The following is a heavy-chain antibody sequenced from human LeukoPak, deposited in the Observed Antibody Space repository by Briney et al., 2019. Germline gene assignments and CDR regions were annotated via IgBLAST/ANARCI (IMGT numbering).Heavy chain of an antibody. CDR3: ARVSSGGYFHTYYFDY. CDR2: IRYSGTT. CDR1: GGSISGYY. V-gene: IGHV4-59*01. Sequence: SETLSLTCTVSGGSISGYYWSWIRQPPGKGREWFVYIRYSGTTNYSPYLKNRATIAVDTSKSQFSLNLISVTAADTAIYYCARVSSGGYFHTYYFDYWGQGTLVTVSS. J-gene: IGHJ4*02. D-gene: IGHD3-22*01.